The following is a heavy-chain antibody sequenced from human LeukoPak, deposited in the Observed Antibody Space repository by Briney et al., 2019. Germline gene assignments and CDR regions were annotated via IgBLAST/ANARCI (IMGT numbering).Heavy chain of an antibody. CDR2: TNHSGST. CDR3: AREFLGYCSSTSCSGGWFDP. V-gene: IGHV4-34*01. D-gene: IGHD2-2*01. J-gene: IGHJ5*02. Sequence: SETLSLTCAVYGGSFSGYYWSWIRQPPGKGLEWIGETNHSGSTNYNPSLKSRVTISVDTSKNQFSLKLSSVTAADTAVYYCAREFLGYCSSTSCSGGWFDPWGQGTLVTVSS. CDR1: GGSFSGYY.